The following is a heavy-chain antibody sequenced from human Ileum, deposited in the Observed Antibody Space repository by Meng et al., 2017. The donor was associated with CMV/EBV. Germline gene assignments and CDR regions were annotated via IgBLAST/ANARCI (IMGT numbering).Heavy chain of an antibody. J-gene: IGHJ4*02. CDR1: GFNFRDYY. CDR2: ISASGTTI. D-gene: IGHD2-2*01. Sequence: AASGFNFRDYYMTWIRQAPGKGLEWVSYISASGTTIYYADSVKGRFTISRDNAKNSLYLQMNSLRAEDTAVYYCARGSDTVVPSDYWGQGTLVTVSS. CDR3: ARGSDTVVPSDY. V-gene: IGHV3-11*04.